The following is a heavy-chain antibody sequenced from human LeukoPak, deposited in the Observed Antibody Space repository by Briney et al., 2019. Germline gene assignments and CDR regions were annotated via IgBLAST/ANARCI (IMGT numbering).Heavy chain of an antibody. CDR2: IYHSGST. V-gene: IGHV4-38-2*02. CDR3: ARDLSSLYYDFWSGLFDY. D-gene: IGHD3-3*01. CDR1: GYSISSGYY. J-gene: IGHJ4*02. Sequence: PSETLSLTCTVSGYSISSGYYWGWIRQPPGKGLEWIGSIYHSGSTYYNPSLKGRVTISVDTSKNQFSLKLSSVTAADTAVYYCARDLSSLYYDFWSGLFDYWGQGTLVTVSS.